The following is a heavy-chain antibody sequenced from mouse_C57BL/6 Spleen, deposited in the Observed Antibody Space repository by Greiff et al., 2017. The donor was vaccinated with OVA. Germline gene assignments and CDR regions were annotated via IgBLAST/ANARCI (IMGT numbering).Heavy chain of an antibody. V-gene: IGHV1-50*01. J-gene: IGHJ2*01. CDR3: ARGGSTGTCCDY. CDR2: IDPSDSYT. Sequence: VQLQQPGAELVKPGASVQLSCKASGYTFTRYWMQWVKQRPGQGLEWIGEIDPSDSYTNYNQKLKGKATLTVDTSSSTAYMQLSSLTSEISAVYYCARGGSTGTCCDYWGQGTTLTVSS. CDR1: GYTFTRYW. D-gene: IGHD4-1*02.